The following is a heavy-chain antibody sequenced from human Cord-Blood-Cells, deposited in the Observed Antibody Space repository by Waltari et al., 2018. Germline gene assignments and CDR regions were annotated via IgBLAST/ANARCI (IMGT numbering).Heavy chain of an antibody. CDR1: GGSISSSGYY. CDR3: ARLSEYSSSA. J-gene: IGHJ5*02. CDR2: IYYSGST. Sequence: QLQLQESGPGLVKPSETLSLTCTVSGGSISSSGYYWGWIRQPPGKGLEWIGSIYYSGSTYYNPSLKSRVTISVDTSKNQFSLKLSSVTAADTAVYYCARLSEYSSSAWGQGTLVTVSS. D-gene: IGHD6-13*01. V-gene: IGHV4-39*07.